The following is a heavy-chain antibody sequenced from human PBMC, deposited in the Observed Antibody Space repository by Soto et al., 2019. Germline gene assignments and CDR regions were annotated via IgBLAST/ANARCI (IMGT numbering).Heavy chain of an antibody. D-gene: IGHD1-1*01. J-gene: IGHJ4*02. Sequence: QGHLVQSGAEVKEPGASVKVSCKGSGYAFTTYGITWVRQAPGQGLEWMGWISALNGNTNYAQKLQGRVTVTRDTSTSTAYMELRSLRSDDTAVYYCATGRYGDYWGQGALVTVSS. V-gene: IGHV1-18*01. CDR3: ATGRYGDY. CDR2: ISALNGNT. CDR1: GYAFTTYG.